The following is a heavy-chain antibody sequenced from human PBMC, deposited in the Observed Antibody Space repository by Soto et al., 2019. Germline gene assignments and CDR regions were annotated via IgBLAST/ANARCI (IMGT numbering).Heavy chain of an antibody. CDR3: AKVEYSLWILDH. Sequence: QVQLVESGGGVVQPGRSLRLSCAASGFTFSNKGMQWVRQAPGKGLEWVAVISYDGSKKYYADSVKGRFTISRDNSKNTLYVQMNNLRAEDTAVYYCAKVEYSLWILDHWGQGTLVTVPS. J-gene: IGHJ4*02. D-gene: IGHD5-18*01. CDR1: GFTFSNKG. CDR2: ISYDGSKK. V-gene: IGHV3-30*18.